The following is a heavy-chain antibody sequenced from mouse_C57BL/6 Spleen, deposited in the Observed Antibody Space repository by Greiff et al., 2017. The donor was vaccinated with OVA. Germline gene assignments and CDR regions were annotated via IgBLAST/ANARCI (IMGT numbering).Heavy chain of an antibody. CDR3: ARSPSLYYFDY. V-gene: IGHV1-22*01. J-gene: IGHJ2*01. Sequence: EVMLVESGPELVKPGASVKMSCKASGYTFTDYNMHWVKQSHGKSLEWIGYINPNNGGTSYNQKFKGKATLTVNKSSSTAYMELRSLTSEDSAVYYCARSPSLYYFDYWGQGTTLTVSS. CDR1: GYTFTDYN. CDR2: INPNNGGT.